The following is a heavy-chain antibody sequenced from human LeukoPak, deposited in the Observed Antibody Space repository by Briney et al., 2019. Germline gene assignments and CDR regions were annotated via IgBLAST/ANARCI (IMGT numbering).Heavy chain of an antibody. D-gene: IGHD2-2*01. V-gene: IGHV4-39*07. CDR1: GGSISSSPYY. J-gene: IGHJ4*02. Sequence: SSETLSLTCTVSGGSISSSPYYWGWIRQPPGKGLEWIGSINYSGSTYYNPSLKSRLTISVDTSKNQFSLKLSSVTAADTAVYYCARTRLVVQGQRRHYFDYWGQGTLVTVSS. CDR3: ARTRLVVQGQRRHYFDY. CDR2: INYSGST.